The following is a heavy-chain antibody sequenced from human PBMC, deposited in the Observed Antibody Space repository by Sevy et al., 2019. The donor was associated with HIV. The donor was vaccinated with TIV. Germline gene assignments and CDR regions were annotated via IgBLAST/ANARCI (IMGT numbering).Heavy chain of an antibody. CDR3: AKDINRGCDGINCYPYYYYFYGLDV. CDR2: VSWNSRNI. CDR1: GFPFNDHA. J-gene: IGHJ6*02. V-gene: IGHV3-9*01. Sequence: GGSLRLSCAASGFPFNDHAMHWVRQVPGKGLEWVSGVSWNSRNIGYADSVKGRFTISRDNANHLLYLEMNSLRTEDTAFYYCAKDINRGCDGINCYPYYYYFYGLDVWGQGTTVTVSS. D-gene: IGHD2-21*01.